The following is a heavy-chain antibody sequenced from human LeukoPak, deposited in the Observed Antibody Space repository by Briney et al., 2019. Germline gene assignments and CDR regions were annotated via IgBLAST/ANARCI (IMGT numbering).Heavy chain of an antibody. CDR3: AKDLSPPGYYYGMDV. J-gene: IGHJ6*04. CDR2: ISYDGSNK. CDR1: GFTFSSYG. Sequence: PGGSLRLSCAASGFTFSSYGMHWVRQAPGKGLEWVAVISYDGSNKYYADSVKGRFTISRDNSKNTLYLQMNSLRAEDTAVYYCAKDLSPPGYYYGMDVWGKGTTVTVSS. V-gene: IGHV3-30*18.